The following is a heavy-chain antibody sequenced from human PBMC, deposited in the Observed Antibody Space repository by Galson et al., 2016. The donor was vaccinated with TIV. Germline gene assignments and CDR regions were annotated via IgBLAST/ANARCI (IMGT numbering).Heavy chain of an antibody. D-gene: IGHD4-17*01. CDR1: GFTFSGYS. V-gene: IGHV3-30*03. CDR3: ARDPRVYGDYLLAYFDY. J-gene: IGHJ4*02. Sequence: SLRLSCAASGFTFSGYSMDWVRQAPGKGLEWVAVTSFDGSYTNFADSVKGLFIISRDNSKSTVSLHMHNLRVEDTAVYYCARDPRVYGDYLLAYFDYWGQGTLVTVSS. CDR2: TSFDGSYT.